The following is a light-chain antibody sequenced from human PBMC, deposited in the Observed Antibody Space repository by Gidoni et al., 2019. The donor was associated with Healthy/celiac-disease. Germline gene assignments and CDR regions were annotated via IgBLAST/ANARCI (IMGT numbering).Light chain of an antibody. V-gene: IGLV3-9*01. CDR1: NIGIKN. Sequence: SYALTQPPSASVALGQTARITCGGNNIGIKNVHWYQQKPGQAPLLVIYRDSNRPPGIPERFSCSNSGNTATLTIRRAQAGDEADYCCQVWDSSTNWVFGGGTKLTVL. J-gene: IGLJ3*02. CDR3: QVWDSSTNWV. CDR2: RDS.